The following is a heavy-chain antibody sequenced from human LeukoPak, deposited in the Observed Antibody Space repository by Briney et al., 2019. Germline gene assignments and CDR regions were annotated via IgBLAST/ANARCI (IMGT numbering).Heavy chain of an antibody. J-gene: IGHJ4*02. V-gene: IGHV4-59*11. CDR1: GGSISSHY. CDR3: ARGLRYFDY. Sequence: SETLSLTCTVSGGSISSHYWSWIRQPPGKGLEWIAYLFDSVNTKDNPSLKSRVTISVDTSKNQFSLKLSSVTAADTAVYYCARGLRYFDYWGQGTLVTVSS. CDR2: LFDSVNT. D-gene: IGHD3-16*01.